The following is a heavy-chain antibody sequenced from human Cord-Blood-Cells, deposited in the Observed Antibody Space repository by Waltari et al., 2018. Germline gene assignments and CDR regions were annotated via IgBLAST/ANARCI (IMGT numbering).Heavy chain of an antibody. CDR1: GGSFGGYY. Sequence: QVQLQQWGAGLLKPSETLSLTCAVYGGSFGGYYWSWIRQPPGKGLEWIGEINHSGSTNYNPSLKSRVTIAVDTSKNQFSLKLSSVTAADTAVYYCARGRDQLLSAFDIWGQGTMVTVSS. V-gene: IGHV4-34*01. J-gene: IGHJ3*02. D-gene: IGHD2-2*01. CDR2: INHSGST. CDR3: ARGRDQLLSAFDI.